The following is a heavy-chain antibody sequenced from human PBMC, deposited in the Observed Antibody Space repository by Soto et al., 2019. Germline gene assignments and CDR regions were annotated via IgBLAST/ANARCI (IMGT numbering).Heavy chain of an antibody. J-gene: IGHJ6*02. V-gene: IGHV3-30*04. CDR3: ARDPYYYGSGSSYYYYYYGMDV. D-gene: IGHD3-10*01. Sequence: QVQLVESGGGVVQPGRSLRLSCAVSVFTFSDYAMHWVRQAPGKGLEWVAVISYDGRNKYYADSVKGRFTISRDNSKNTLYLQMNSLRAEDTSVYYCARDPYYYGSGSSYYYYYYGMDVWGQGTTVTVSS. CDR2: ISYDGRNK. CDR1: VFTFSDYA.